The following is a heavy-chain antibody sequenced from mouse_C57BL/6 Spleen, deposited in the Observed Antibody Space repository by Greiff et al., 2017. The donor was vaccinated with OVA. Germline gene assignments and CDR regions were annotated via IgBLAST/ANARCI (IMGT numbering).Heavy chain of an antibody. J-gene: IGHJ2*01. D-gene: IGHD1-1*01. CDR1: GFTFSDYG. Sequence: EVQLVESGGGLVKPGGSLKLSCAASGFTFSDYGMHWVRQAPEKGLEWVAYISRGSSTIYYADTVKGRFTISRDNAKNTLFLQMTSLRSEDTAMYYCASSSYEDYFDYWGQGTTLTVSS. V-gene: IGHV5-17*01. CDR3: ASSSYEDYFDY. CDR2: ISRGSSTI.